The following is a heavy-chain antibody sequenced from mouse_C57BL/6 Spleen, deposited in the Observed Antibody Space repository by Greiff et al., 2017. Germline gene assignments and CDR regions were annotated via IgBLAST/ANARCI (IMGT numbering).Heavy chain of an antibody. D-gene: IGHD1-1*01. CDR3: ARRGVSTTEVATEFDFDC. J-gene: IGHJ2*01. CDR2: IYPGSGST. CDR1: GYTFTSYW. V-gene: IGHV1-55*01. Sequence: QVQLLQPGAELVMPGASVQMSCKASGYTFTSYWITWVMQRPGQDLEWMVAIYPGSGSTNYNAKFKSKATLTVDTSSSTADMQLSSLTSEDSAVYYCARRGVSTTEVATEFDFDCWGQGTTLTSAS.